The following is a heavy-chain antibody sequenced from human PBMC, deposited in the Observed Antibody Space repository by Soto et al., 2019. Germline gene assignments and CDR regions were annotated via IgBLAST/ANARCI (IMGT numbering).Heavy chain of an antibody. CDR2: IIPIFGTA. J-gene: IGHJ6*02. D-gene: IGHD1-26*01. V-gene: IGHV1-69*13. Sequence: SVKVSCKASGGTFSSYAISWVRQAPGQGLEWMGGIIPIFGTANYAQKFQGRVTITADESTSTAYMELSSLRSEDTAVYYCARDRGVGATYYYYGMDVWGQGTTVTVSS. CDR1: GGTFSSYA. CDR3: ARDRGVGATYYYYGMDV.